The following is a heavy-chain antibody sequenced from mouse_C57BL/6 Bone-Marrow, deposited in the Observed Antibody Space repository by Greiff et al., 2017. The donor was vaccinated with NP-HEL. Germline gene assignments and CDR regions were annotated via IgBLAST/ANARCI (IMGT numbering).Heavy chain of an antibody. V-gene: IGHV1-26*01. D-gene: IGHD6-1*01. CDR2: INPNNGGT. Sequence: VQLQQSGPELVKPGASVKISCKASGYTFTDYYMNWVKQSHGKSLEWIGDINPNNGGTSYNQKFKGKATLTVDKSSSTAYMELRSLTSEDSAVYNCARSGSAGYLEDWGTGTTLTVSS. CDR3: ARSGSAGYLED. J-gene: IGHJ2*01. CDR1: GYTFTDYY.